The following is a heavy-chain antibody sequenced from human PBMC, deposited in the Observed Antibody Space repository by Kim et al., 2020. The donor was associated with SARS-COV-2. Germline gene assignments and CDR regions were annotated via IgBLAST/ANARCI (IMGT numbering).Heavy chain of an antibody. D-gene: IGHD6-13*01. CDR2: IYYSGST. CDR1: GGSISSSSYY. CDR3: ARDDGYSSSWGSFDP. J-gene: IGHJ5*02. Sequence: SETLSLTCTVSGGSISSSSYYWGWIRQPPGKGLEWIGSIYYSGSTYYNPSLKSRVTISVDTSKNQFSLKLSSVTAADTAVYYCARDDGYSSSWGSFDPWGQGTLVTVSS. V-gene: IGHV4-39*07.